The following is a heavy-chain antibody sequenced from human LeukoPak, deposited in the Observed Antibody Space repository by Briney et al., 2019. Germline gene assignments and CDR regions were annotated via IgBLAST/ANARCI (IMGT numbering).Heavy chain of an antibody. D-gene: IGHD2-15*01. CDR3: ARRYCSGGSCYSSFDY. V-gene: IGHV4-61*05. J-gene: IGHJ4*02. CDR2: IYYSGST. Sequence: SETLSLTCTVSGGSISSSSYYWGWIRQPPGKGLEWIEYIYYSGSTNYNPSLKSRVTMSVDTSKNQFSLKLSSVTAADTAVYYCARRYCSGGSCYSSFDYWGQGTLVTVSP. CDR1: GGSISSSSYY.